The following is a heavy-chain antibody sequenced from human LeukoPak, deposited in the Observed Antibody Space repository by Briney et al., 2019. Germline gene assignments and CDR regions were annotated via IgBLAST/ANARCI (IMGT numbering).Heavy chain of an antibody. CDR1: GYTFPGYY. J-gene: IGHJ3*02. CDR3: ATVRWISCAFDI. CDR2: IIPILGIA. D-gene: IGHD5-12*01. V-gene: IGHV1-69*02. Sequence: ASVKVSCKASGYTFPGYYMHWLRQAPGQGLEWMGRIIPILGIANYAQKFQGRVTITTDKSTSTAYMELSSLRSEDTAVYYCATVRWISCAFDIWGQGTMVTVSS.